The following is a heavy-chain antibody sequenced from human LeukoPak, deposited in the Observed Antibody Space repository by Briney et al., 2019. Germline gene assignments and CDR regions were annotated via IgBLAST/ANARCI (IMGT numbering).Heavy chain of an antibody. Sequence: GASVKVSCKASGGTFSSCAISWVRQAPGQGLEWMGGIIPIFGTANYAQKFQGRVTITADKSTSTAYMELSSLRSEDTAVYYCARSGGGYSYGYADYWGQGTLVTVSS. CDR2: IIPIFGTA. V-gene: IGHV1-69*06. D-gene: IGHD5-18*01. J-gene: IGHJ4*02. CDR1: GGTFSSCA. CDR3: ARSGGGYSYGYADY.